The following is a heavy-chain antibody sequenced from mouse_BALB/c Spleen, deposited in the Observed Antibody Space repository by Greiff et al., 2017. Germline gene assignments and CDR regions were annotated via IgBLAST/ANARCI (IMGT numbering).Heavy chain of an antibody. D-gene: IGHD1-1*01. Sequence: DVMLVESGGGLVKPGGSLKLSCAASGFTFSSYAMSWVRQSPEKRLEWVAEISSGGSYTYYPDTVTGRFTISRDNAKNTLYLEMSSLRSEDTAMYYCARIITTVVDYYAMDYWGQGTSVTVSS. V-gene: IGHV5-9-4*01. CDR1: GFTFSSYA. CDR2: ISSGGSYT. J-gene: IGHJ4*01. CDR3: ARIITTVVDYYAMDY.